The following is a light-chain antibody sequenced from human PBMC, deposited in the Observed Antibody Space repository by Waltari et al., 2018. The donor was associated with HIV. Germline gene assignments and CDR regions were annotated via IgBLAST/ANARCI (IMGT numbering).Light chain of an antibody. Sequence: EIVLTQSPGTLSLSPGERATLSCRASQSVSSSYLAWYQQKPGQAPRLLIYGASTRATGIPDRFSGSGSGTDFTLTITRLEPEDFAVYYCQHYGNSITFGQGARLEIK. V-gene: IGKV3-20*01. J-gene: IGKJ5*01. CDR2: GAS. CDR1: QSVSSSY. CDR3: QHYGNSIT.